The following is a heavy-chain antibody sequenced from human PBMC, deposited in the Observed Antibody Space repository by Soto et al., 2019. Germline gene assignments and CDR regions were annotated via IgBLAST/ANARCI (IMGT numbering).Heavy chain of an antibody. D-gene: IGHD5-18*01. V-gene: IGHV6-1*01. CDR2: TYYRSKWYN. CDR1: GDSVSSNSAA. J-gene: IGHJ6*02. Sequence: SQTLSLTCAISGDSVSSNSAAWNWIRKSPSRGLEWLGRTYYRSKWYNDYAVSVKSRITINPDTSKNQFSLQLNSVTPEDTAVYYCARDSIRGYSYGYDYYGMDVWGQGTTVTVSS. CDR3: ARDSIRGYSYGYDYYGMDV.